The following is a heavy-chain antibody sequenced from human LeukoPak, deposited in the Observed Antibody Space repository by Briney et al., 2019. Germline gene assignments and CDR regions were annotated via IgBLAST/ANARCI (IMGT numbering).Heavy chain of an antibody. J-gene: IGHJ6*02. CDR3: TRDLIDYDVSTGLHHYYMDV. CDR1: GFTFSSYG. D-gene: IGHD3-9*01. V-gene: IGHV3-74*01. Sequence: GGSLRLSCVASGFTFSSYGMHWVRQDPRKGLVWVSRISGDGRNINYADSVRGRFTISRDNAKNTLYLQMNTLRVEDTAVYYCTRDLIDYDVSTGLHHYYMDVWGQGTTVTVSS. CDR2: ISGDGRNI.